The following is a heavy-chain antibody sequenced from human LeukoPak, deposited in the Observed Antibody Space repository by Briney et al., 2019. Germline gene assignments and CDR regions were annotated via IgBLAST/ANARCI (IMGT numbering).Heavy chain of an antibody. CDR1: GFTFSDYY. Sequence: AGGSLRLSCAASGFTFSDYYMSWIRQAPGKGLEWVSSISSSSSYIYYADSVKGRFTISRDNAKNSLYLQMNSLRAEDTAVYYCARDDYGDYVSGWFDPWGQGTLVTVSS. V-gene: IGHV3-11*06. J-gene: IGHJ5*02. D-gene: IGHD4-17*01. CDR3: ARDDYGDYVSGWFDP. CDR2: ISSSSSYI.